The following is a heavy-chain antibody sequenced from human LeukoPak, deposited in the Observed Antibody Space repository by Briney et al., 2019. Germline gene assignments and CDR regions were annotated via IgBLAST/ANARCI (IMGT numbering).Heavy chain of an antibody. Sequence: GGSLRLSCAASGFTFSSYAMSWVRQAPGKGLEWVSAISGSGGSTYYADSVKGRFTISRDNSKNTLYLQMNSLRVEDTAVYYCAKEDLITMIVVVITSFDYWGQGTLVTVSS. J-gene: IGHJ4*02. V-gene: IGHV3-23*01. CDR1: GFTFSSYA. D-gene: IGHD3-22*01. CDR2: ISGSGGST. CDR3: AKEDLITMIVVVITSFDY.